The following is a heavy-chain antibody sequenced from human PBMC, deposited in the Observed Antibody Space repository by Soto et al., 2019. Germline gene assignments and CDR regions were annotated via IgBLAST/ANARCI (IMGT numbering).Heavy chain of an antibody. CDR3: ARDPGTYNYAPTYYFDY. V-gene: IGHV3-7*05. Sequence: GGSLRLSCAASGFTFSSYWMSWVRQAPGKGLEWVANIKQDGSEKYYVDSVKGRFTISRDNAKNSLYLQMNSLRAEDTAVYYCARDPGTYNYAPTYYFDYWGQGTLVTVSS. CDR2: IKQDGSEK. CDR1: GFTFSSYW. J-gene: IGHJ4*02. D-gene: IGHD1-1*01.